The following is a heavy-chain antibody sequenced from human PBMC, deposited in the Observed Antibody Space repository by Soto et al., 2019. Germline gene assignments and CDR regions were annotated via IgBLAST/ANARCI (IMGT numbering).Heavy chain of an antibody. D-gene: IGHD2-21*01. V-gene: IGHV1-3*01. J-gene: IGHJ6*02. Sequence: ASVKVSCKAAGYRFTNYGISWLRQAPGQGLEWMGWINAGDGNTKYSQKFQGRVTITRDTSASTAYMELSSLRSEDTAVYYCARRIPFGYGMDVWGQGTTVTVSS. CDR3: ARRIPFGYGMDV. CDR1: GYRFTNYG. CDR2: INAGDGNT.